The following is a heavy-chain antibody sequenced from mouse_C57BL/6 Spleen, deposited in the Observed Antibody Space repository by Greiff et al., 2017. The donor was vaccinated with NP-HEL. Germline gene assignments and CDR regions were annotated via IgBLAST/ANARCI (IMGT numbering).Heavy chain of an antibody. CDR1: GFSLTTYG. Sequence: VKLMESGPGLVQPSQSLSMTCTVSGFSLTTYGVHWVRQSPGKGLEWLGVIWRGGTTDYNAAFMSRLTITKDNSKSQVFFKMNSLQSDDTAIYFCAKTGDYDGVWYFDVWGTGTTVTVSS. CDR3: AKTGDYDGVWYFDV. D-gene: IGHD2-4*01. V-gene: IGHV2-5*01. J-gene: IGHJ1*03. CDR2: IWRGGTT.